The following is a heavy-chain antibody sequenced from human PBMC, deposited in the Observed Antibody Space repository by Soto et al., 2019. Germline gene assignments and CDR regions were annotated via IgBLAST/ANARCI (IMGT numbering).Heavy chain of an antibody. V-gene: IGHV3-30*18. CDR1: GFTFSSYG. CDR2: ISYDGSNK. J-gene: IGHJ4*02. CDR3: AKGFHYYDSSGLMLDY. Sequence: ESVGGVVQPGRSLRLSCAASGFTFSSYGMHWVRQAPGKGLEWVAVISYDGSNKYYADSVKGRFTISRDNSKNTLYLQMNSLRAEDTAVYYCAKGFHYYDSSGLMLDYWGQGTLVTVSS. D-gene: IGHD3-22*01.